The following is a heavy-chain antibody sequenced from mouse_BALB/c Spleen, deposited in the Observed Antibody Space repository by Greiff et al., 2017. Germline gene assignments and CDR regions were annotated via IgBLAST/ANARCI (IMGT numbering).Heavy chain of an antibody. CDR2: IDPENGNT. J-gene: IGHJ3*01. V-gene: IGHV14-1*02. Sequence: VQLKQSGAELVRPGALVKLSCKASGFNIKDYYMHWVKQRPEQGLEWIGWIDPENGNTIYDPKFQGKASITADTSSNTAYLKLSSLTSEDTAVYYCARSEDYDAFAYWGQGTLVTVSA. CDR3: ARSEDYDAFAY. CDR1: GFNIKDYY. D-gene: IGHD2-4*01.